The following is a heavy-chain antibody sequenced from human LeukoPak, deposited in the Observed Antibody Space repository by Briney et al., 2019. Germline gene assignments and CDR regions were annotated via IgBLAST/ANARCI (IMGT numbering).Heavy chain of an antibody. CDR3: ARLTVTGGLYYYYMDV. CDR1: GGSFSGYY. Sequence: SETLSLTCAVYGGSFSGYYWSWIRQPPGKGLEWNEEINHSGSTDYNPSLKSLVTISVDTSKNQFSLKLSSVTAADTAVYYCARLTVTGGLYYYYMDVWGKGTTVTDSS. D-gene: IGHD4-17*01. J-gene: IGHJ6*03. CDR2: INHSGST. V-gene: IGHV4-34*01.